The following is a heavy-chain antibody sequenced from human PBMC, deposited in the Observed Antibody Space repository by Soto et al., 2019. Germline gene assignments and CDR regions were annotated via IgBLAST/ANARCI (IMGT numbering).Heavy chain of an antibody. CDR1: GITISNYP. CDR2: ISGSGDRT. J-gene: IGHJ4*02. Sequence: EVQLLESGGGLVQPGGSLRLSCAASGITISNYPMSWVRQAPGKGLDLVLGISGSGDRTYYADSAKGRFTISKDISRNSLSLQLDSLGVEDTAVYFCVKDDGGYPSTAPHWGQGTLVTVSS. CDR3: VKDDGGYPSTAPH. V-gene: IGHV3-23*01. D-gene: IGHD3-22*01.